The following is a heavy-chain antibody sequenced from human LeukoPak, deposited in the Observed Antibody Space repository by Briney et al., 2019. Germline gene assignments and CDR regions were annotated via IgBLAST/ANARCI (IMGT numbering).Heavy chain of an antibody. CDR1: GGSISSYY. D-gene: IGHD3-10*01. CDR2: IYTSGST. V-gene: IGHV4-4*07. J-gene: IGHJ4*02. CDR3: AKDLMALTDY. Sequence: PSETLSLTCTVSGGSISSYYWSWVRQPAGKGLEWIGHIYTSGSTKYNPSLKSRVTMSVDTSKNQFSLKLTSVTAADTAVYYCAKDLMALTDYWGQGTLVTVSS.